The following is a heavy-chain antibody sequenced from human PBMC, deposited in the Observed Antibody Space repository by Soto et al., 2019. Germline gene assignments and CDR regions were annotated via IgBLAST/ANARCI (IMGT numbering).Heavy chain of an antibody. J-gene: IGHJ6*03. V-gene: IGHV3-21*01. Sequence: GWSLRLSCAASGFTFSSYSMNWVRQAPGKGLEWVSSISSSSSYIYYADSVKGRFTISRDNAKNSLYLQMNSLRAEDTAVYYCARARIVVVPAAVYYMDVWGKWTTVTVSS. D-gene: IGHD2-2*01. CDR2: ISSSSSYI. CDR1: GFTFSSYS. CDR3: ARARIVVVPAAVYYMDV.